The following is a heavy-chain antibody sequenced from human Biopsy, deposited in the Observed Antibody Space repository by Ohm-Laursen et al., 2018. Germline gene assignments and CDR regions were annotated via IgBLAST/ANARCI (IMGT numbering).Heavy chain of an antibody. CDR2: ISWNSGSI. CDR3: ARDVEGFYSYAMDV. J-gene: IGHJ6*02. Sequence: SLRLSCSASGFTFDDYAMHWIRQAPGRGLEWVSGISWNSGSIQYADSVKGRFTISRDNAKSSLFLQMNSLRAEDTAVYYCARDVEGFYSYAMDVWGQGTTVTVSS. D-gene: IGHD5-24*01. CDR1: GFTFDDYA. V-gene: IGHV3-9*01.